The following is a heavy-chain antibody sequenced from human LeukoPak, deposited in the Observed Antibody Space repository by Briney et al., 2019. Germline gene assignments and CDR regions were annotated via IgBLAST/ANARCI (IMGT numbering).Heavy chain of an antibody. Sequence: PSETLSLTCTVSGGSISSYYWSWIRQPPGKGLEWIGYIYYSGSTNYNPSLKSRVTISVDTSKNQFSLKLSSVTAADTAVYYCARTSYYYDSSGYYYPYYFDYWGQGTLVTASS. CDR2: IYYSGST. J-gene: IGHJ4*02. D-gene: IGHD3-22*01. CDR3: ARTSYYYDSSGYYYPYYFDY. V-gene: IGHV4-59*01. CDR1: GGSISSYY.